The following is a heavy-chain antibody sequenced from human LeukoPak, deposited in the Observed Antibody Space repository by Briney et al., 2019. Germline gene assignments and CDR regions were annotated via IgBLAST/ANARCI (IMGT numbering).Heavy chain of an antibody. D-gene: IGHD5-18*01. J-gene: IGHJ3*02. Sequence: GGSLRLSCAASGITFSNYEINWVRQAPGKGLEWVSYISSSGSTMYFADSVRGRFTISRDNAKNSLYLQMNSLRAEDTAVYYCTRGHPNMDTDAFDIWGQGTMVTVSP. V-gene: IGHV3-48*03. CDR2: ISSSGSTM. CDR3: TRGHPNMDTDAFDI. CDR1: GITFSNYE.